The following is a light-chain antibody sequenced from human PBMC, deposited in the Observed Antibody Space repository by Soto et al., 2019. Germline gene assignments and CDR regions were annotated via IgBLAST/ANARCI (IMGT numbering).Light chain of an antibody. CDR3: LQHNSYPIT. V-gene: IGKV1-17*03. CDR2: GAY. J-gene: IGKJ5*01. CDR1: QGINNH. Sequence: DIQMTQSTSAMSASVADRVTITCRASQGINNHLVWFQQRPGKVPRRLIFGAYNLQSGVPSRFSGSGSGTEFTLTISGLQPEDFAIYYCLQHNSYPITLGQGTRLEI.